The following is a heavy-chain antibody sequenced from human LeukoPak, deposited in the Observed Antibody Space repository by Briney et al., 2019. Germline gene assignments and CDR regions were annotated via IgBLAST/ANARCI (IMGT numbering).Heavy chain of an antibody. CDR3: ARDLNWGQVDY. V-gene: IGHV3-74*01. J-gene: IGHJ4*02. D-gene: IGHD7-27*01. Sequence: GGSRRLSCAASGSTFSGHWMYWLRQAPGKGLAWVSRINGDGSATNYAGSMKGRLTISRDNATNIVYLQMNSLREEDTAVYYCARDLNWGQVDYWGQGTLVTVSS. CDR2: INGDGSAT. CDR1: GSTFSGHW.